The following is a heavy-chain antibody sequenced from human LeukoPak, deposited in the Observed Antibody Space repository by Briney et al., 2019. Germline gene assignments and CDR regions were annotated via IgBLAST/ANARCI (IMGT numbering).Heavy chain of an antibody. V-gene: IGHV1-69*06. CDR3: AKEAPYYDSSGYYHALGYFDY. J-gene: IGHJ4*02. CDR2: IIPIFGTA. D-gene: IGHD3-22*01. Sequence: SVKVSCKASGHTFPKYVMNWVRQAPGQGLEWMGGIIPIFGTANYAQKFQGRVTITADKSTSTAYMELNSLRAEDTAVYYCAKEAPYYDSSGYYHALGYFDYWGQGTLVTVSS. CDR1: GHTFPKYV.